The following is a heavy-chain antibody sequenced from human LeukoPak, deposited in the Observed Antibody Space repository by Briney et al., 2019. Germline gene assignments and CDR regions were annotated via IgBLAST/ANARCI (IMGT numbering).Heavy chain of an antibody. V-gene: IGHV3-7*01. J-gene: IGHJ4*02. CDR3: ARSDYDYVWGSYRYTGYFDY. Sequence: PGGSLRLSCAASGFTFSSYWMSWVGQAPGKGLEWVANIKQDGSEKYYVDSVKGRFTISRDNAKNSLYLQMNSLRAEDTAVYYCARSDYDYVWGSYRYTGYFDYWGQGTLVTVSS. D-gene: IGHD3-16*02. CDR2: IKQDGSEK. CDR1: GFTFSSYW.